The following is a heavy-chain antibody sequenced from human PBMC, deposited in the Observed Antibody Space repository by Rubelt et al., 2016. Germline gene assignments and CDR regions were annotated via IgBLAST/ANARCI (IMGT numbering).Heavy chain of an antibody. CDR3: ARGQVLRFYYYGMDV. Sequence: QVQLQQWGAGLLKPSETLSLTCAVYGGSFSGYYWSWIRQPPGKGLEWIGEINHSGSTNYNPSLKGRFIIAVDTAKNQFSLKLSSVTAAATAGYYCARGQVLRFYYYGMDVWGQGTTVTVSS. CDR2: INHSGST. J-gene: IGHJ6*02. V-gene: IGHV4-34*01. D-gene: IGHD3-3*01. CDR1: GGSFSGYY.